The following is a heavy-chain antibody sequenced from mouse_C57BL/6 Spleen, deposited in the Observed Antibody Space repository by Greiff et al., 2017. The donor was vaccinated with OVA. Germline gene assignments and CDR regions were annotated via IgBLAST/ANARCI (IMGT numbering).Heavy chain of an antibody. V-gene: IGHV3-6*01. D-gene: IGHD2-3*01. CDR2: ISYDGSN. CDR3: ARDQGGYYAY. CDR1: GYSITSGYY. Sequence: EVQRVESGPGLVKPSQSLSLTCSVTGYSITSGYYWNWIRQFPGNKLEWMGYISYDGSNNYNPSLKNRISITRDTSKNQFFLKLNSVTTEDTATYYCARDQGGYYAYWGQGTLVTVSA. J-gene: IGHJ3*01.